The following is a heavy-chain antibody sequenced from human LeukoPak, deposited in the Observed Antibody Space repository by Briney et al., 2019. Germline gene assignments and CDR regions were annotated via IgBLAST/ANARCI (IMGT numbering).Heavy chain of an antibody. CDR1: GFTFDEYA. D-gene: IGHD1-26*01. J-gene: IGHJ3*01. V-gene: IGHV3-9*01. Sequence: GRSLRLSCAASGFTFDEYAMHWVRQAPGKGLEWVSGISYSSGSIGYVDSVKGRFTISRDNAKNSLYLQMNSLRVEDTALYYCAKDRGGSSELGDAFDVWGQGTMVRVSS. CDR2: ISYSSGSI. CDR3: AKDRGGSSELGDAFDV.